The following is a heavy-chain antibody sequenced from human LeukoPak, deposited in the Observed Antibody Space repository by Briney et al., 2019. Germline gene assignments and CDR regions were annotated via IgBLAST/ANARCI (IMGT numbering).Heavy chain of an antibody. V-gene: IGHV4-34*01. J-gene: IGHJ4*02. CDR3: ATLKYYYDSSGYRNY. D-gene: IGHD3-22*01. CDR1: GGSFSGYY. Sequence: SETLSLTCAVYGGSFSGYYWSWIRQPPGKGLEGSGEINQSGSTNYNPPLKRRVTIPVDTSKNQFHLQLSSVTAADTAVYYCATLKYYYDSSGYRNYWGQGTLASVSS. CDR2: INQSGST.